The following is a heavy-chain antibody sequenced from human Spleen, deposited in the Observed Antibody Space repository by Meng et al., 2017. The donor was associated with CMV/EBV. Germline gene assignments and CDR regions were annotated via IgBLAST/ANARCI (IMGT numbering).Heavy chain of an antibody. CDR2: TSYDGTNN. V-gene: IGHV3-30*04. J-gene: IGHJ1*01. CDR3: ARDDGYFQH. CDR1: GFTFHAYD. Sequence: LSCAASGFTFHAYDMHWVRQAPGKGLEWVAVTSYDGTNNYYADSVKGRFTISRDNSKNSLYLQMNSLRTEDTAVYYCARDDGYFQHWGPGTLVTVSS.